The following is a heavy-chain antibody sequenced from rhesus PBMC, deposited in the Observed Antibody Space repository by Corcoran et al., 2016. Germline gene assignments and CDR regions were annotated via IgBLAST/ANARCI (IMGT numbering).Heavy chain of an antibody. CDR1: GYTFTSYY. CDR2: INPSNGNT. V-gene: IGHV1S9*01. CDR3: ARGSSWSEH. D-gene: IGHD6-13*01. J-gene: IGHJ4*01. Sequence: QVQLVQSGAEVKKPGASVKPPCKASGYTFTSYYINWVRQAPEQVLDWMGWINPSNGNTGYAQKFQGRVTMTRDTTTSAAYMELNSLRSEDTDVYYCARGSSWSEHWGQGVLVTVSS.